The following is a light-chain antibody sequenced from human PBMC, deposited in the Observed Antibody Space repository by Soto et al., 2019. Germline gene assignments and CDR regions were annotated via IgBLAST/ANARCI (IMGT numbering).Light chain of an antibody. J-gene: IGKJ4*01. V-gene: IGKV3-20*01. CDR3: LQHNSYPLT. Sequence: EIVLTQSPGTLSLSPGERATLSCRASQSVRSNFLAWYQQKPGQAPRLLIYGASTRATGIPARFSGSGSGTEFTLTISSLQPEDFATYYCLQHNSYPLTFGGGTKVDNK. CDR1: QSVRSNF. CDR2: GAS.